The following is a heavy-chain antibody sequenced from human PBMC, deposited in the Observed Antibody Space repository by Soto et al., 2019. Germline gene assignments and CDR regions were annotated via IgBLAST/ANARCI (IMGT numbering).Heavy chain of an antibody. V-gene: IGHV1-3*01. J-gene: IGHJ5*02. CDR1: GYTFTSYA. CDR3: ARERGRQYYGSGSYYRSLAPWFDP. D-gene: IGHD3-10*01. Sequence: VKVSCKASGYTFTSYAMHWVRQAPGQRLEWMGWINAGNGNTKYSQKFQGRVTITRDTSASTAYMELSSLRSEDTAVYYCARERGRQYYGSGSYYRSLAPWFDPWGQGTLVTVSS. CDR2: INAGNGNT.